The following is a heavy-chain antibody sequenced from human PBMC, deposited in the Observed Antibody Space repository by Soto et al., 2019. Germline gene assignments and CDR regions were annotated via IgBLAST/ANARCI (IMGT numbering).Heavy chain of an antibody. CDR1: GFTVNSNY. Sequence: EVQLVESGGGLVQPGESLRLSCAASGFTVNSNYLSWVRQAPGKGLEWVSLSYRDDLTYYADSVKGRFITSRDNSXKXGXLXXNSLRDEETAVYYCARDGGSGTPVAGEETCYGMDVWGRGTTVIVS. J-gene: IGHJ6*02. CDR3: ARDGGSGTPVAGEETCYGMDV. D-gene: IGHD6-19*01. CDR2: SYRDDLT. V-gene: IGHV3-66*01.